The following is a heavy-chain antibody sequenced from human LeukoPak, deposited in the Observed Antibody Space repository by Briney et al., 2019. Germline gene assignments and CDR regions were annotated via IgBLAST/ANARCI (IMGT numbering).Heavy chain of an antibody. CDR3: AKVTYYDFWSGYPFDAFDI. Sequence: GGSLRLSCAASGFTFSSYAMSWVRQAPGKGLEWVSAISGSGGSTYYADSVKGRFTISRDNSKNTLYLQMNSLRAEDTAVYYCAKVTYYDFWSGYPFDAFDIWGQGTMVTVSS. J-gene: IGHJ3*02. D-gene: IGHD3-3*01. V-gene: IGHV3-23*01. CDR2: ISGSGGST. CDR1: GFTFSSYA.